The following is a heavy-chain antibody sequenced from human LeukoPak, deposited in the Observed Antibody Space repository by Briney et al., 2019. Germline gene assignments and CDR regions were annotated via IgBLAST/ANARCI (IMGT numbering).Heavy chain of an antibody. CDR2: IYYSGST. D-gene: IGHD6-13*01. Sequence: TSETLSLTCTVSGGSINSYYWSWIRQPPGKGLEWIGYIYYSGSTDYNPSLKSRVTISVDTSKNQFSLRLSSVTAADTAVYYCARVTGYMTEDYFDYWGQGTLITVSS. V-gene: IGHV4-59*01. CDR3: ARVTGYMTEDYFDY. CDR1: GGSINSYY. J-gene: IGHJ4*02.